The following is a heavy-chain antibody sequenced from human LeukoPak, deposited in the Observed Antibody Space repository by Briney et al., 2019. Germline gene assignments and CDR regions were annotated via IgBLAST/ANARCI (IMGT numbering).Heavy chain of an antibody. CDR1: GFSFSNYA. D-gene: IGHD6-19*01. J-gene: IGHJ4*02. Sequence: QPGGSLRLSCAASGFSFSNYAMSWVRQAPGKGLEWVSGVSASGASTYSEDSVKGRFIISRDNSKNTVFLQMNSLRAEDTAVHHCARQHTGWYVDYWGQGILVTVSS. V-gene: IGHV3-23*01. CDR3: ARQHTGWYVDY. CDR2: VSASGAST.